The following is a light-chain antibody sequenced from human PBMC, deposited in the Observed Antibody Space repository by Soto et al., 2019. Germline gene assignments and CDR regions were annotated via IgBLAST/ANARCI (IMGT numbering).Light chain of an antibody. CDR2: EVS. CDR1: SSDVGGYNY. J-gene: IGLJ2*01. CDR3: ASYTGRDTLV. Sequence: QSALTQPPSASGSPGQSVTISCTGTSSDVGGYNYVSWYQQHPGKAPKLMIYEVSKRPSGVPDRLSGSKSGNTASLTVSGLQVEDAADYYCASYTGRDTLVFGGGTQLTVL. V-gene: IGLV2-8*01.